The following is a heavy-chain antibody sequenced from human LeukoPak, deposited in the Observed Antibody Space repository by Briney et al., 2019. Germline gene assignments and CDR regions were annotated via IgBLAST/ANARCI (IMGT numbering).Heavy chain of an antibody. D-gene: IGHD4-11*01. CDR2: ICSDGTNK. CDR1: GFTFNHYG. J-gene: IGHJ4*02. V-gene: IGHV3-33*06. CDR3: AKDAQRGFDYSNSLEY. Sequence: PGRSLRLSCAAAGFTFNHYGMHWVRQAPGKGLEGVAVICSDGTNKYYTDSVKGRFTISRVDSENTVYLQMNSLRPEDTGVYYCAKDAQRGFDYSNSLEYWGQGTPVTVST.